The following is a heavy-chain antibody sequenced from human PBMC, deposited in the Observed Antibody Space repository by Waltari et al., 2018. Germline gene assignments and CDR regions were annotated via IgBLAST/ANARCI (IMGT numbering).Heavy chain of an antibody. D-gene: IGHD1-26*01. Sequence: EVQLVESGGGLVKPGGSLRLSCAASGFTFSSYSRNWVRQAPGKGVELVSSISSSSSYRYDADSVKGRFTISRDNAKNSLYLQMNSLRAEDTAVYYCARWEPPGYWGQGTLVTVSS. V-gene: IGHV3-21*01. J-gene: IGHJ4*02. CDR3: ARWEPPGY. CDR2: ISSSSSYR. CDR1: GFTFSSYS.